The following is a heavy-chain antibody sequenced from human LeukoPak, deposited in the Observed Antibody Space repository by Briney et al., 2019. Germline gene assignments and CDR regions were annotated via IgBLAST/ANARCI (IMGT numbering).Heavy chain of an antibody. CDR1: GGSFSGYY. CDR3: ARGIVADY. Sequence: SETLSLTCAVYGGSFSGYYWSWIRQPPGKGLEWIREINHSGSTNYNPSLKSRVTISVDTSKNQFSLKLSSVTAADTAVYYCARGIVADYWGQGTLVTVSS. J-gene: IGHJ4*02. D-gene: IGHD3-22*01. V-gene: IGHV4-34*01. CDR2: INHSGST.